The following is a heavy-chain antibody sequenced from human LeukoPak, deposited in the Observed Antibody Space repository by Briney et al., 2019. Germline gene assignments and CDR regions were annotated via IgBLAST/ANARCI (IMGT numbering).Heavy chain of an antibody. V-gene: IGHV3-11*01. D-gene: IGHD3-22*01. CDR1: GFAFSDYY. CDR2: ISSSGSTI. Sequence: GGSLRLSCAASGFAFSDYYMSWIRQALGKGLEWVSYISSSGSTIYYADSVKGRFTISRDNAKNSLYLQMNSLRAEDTAVYYCASLVQYYYDSSGYCDYWGQGTLVTVSS. CDR3: ASLVQYYYDSSGYCDY. J-gene: IGHJ4*02.